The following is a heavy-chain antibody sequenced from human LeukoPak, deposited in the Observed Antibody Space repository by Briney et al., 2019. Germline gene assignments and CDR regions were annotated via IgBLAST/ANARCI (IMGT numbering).Heavy chain of an antibody. V-gene: IGHV3-23*01. D-gene: IGHD3-9*01. Sequence: GGSLRLSCAASGFTFSSYGMSWVRQAPGKGLEWVSAISGSGGSTYYADSVKGRFTISRDNSKNTPYLQMNSLRAEDTAVYYCAKSLLLYYDILRCLFDYWGQGTLVTVSS. J-gene: IGHJ4*02. CDR2: ISGSGGST. CDR1: GFTFSSYG. CDR3: AKSLLLYYDILRCLFDY.